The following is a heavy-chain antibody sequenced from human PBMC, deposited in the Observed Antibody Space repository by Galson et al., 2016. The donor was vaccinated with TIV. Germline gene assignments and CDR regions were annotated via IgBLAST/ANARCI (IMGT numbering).Heavy chain of an antibody. V-gene: IGHV1-69*13. CDR1: GGTFSSYG. J-gene: IGHJ2*01. CDR2: IVPIFGTT. Sequence: SVKVSCKAFGGTFSSYGISWVRQAPGQGLEWMGRIVPIFGTTSYTQKFQDRVTFTADESSSTAYMDLSSPRSDDTAVYYCARGSGNYQYWYFDLWGRGTLVTVSS. CDR3: ARGSGNYQYWYFDL. D-gene: IGHD1-26*01.